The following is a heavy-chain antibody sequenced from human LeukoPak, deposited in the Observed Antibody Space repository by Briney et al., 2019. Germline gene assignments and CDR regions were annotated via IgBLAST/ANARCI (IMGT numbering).Heavy chain of an antibody. D-gene: IGHD6-19*01. CDR2: ITGSGGST. Sequence: GGSLRLSCAASGFTVSSNYMSWVRQAPGKGLEWVSAITGSGGSTYYADSVKGRFTISRDNSKNTLYLQMNSLRAEDTAVYYCAKGSAVADIYFDYWGQGTLVTVSS. CDR1: GFTVSSNY. V-gene: IGHV3-23*01. CDR3: AKGSAVADIYFDY. J-gene: IGHJ4*02.